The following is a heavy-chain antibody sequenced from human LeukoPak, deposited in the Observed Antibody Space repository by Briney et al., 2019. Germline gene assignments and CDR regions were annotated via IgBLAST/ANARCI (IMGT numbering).Heavy chain of an antibody. V-gene: IGHV4-34*01. CDR1: GGSFSGYY. CDR3: ARANFWSGYYYWYFDL. CDR2: INHSGST. J-gene: IGHJ2*01. D-gene: IGHD3-3*01. Sequence: SETLSLTCAVYGGSFSGYYWGWIRQPPGKGLEWIGEINHSGSTNYNPSLKSRVTISVDTSKNQFSLKLSSVTAADTAVYYCARANFWSGYYYWYFDLWGRGTLVTVSS.